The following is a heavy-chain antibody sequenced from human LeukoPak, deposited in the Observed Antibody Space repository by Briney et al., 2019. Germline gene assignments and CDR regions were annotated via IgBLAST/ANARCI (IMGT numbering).Heavy chain of an antibody. V-gene: IGHV3-74*01. CDR1: GFTFSSSW. Sequence: GGSLRLSCAATGFTFSSSWMHWVRQAPGKGLVWVSRITRDGSSTTYADSVKGRFTTSRDNAKNTLYLQMDSLRDDDTAVYYCARDPGYESWSPFWGGMDVWGNGTTVIVSS. J-gene: IGHJ6*04. D-gene: IGHD3-16*01. CDR2: ITRDGSST. CDR3: ARDPGYESWSPFWGGMDV.